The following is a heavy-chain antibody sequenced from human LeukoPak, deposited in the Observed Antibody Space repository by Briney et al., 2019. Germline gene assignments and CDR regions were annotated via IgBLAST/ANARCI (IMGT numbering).Heavy chain of an antibody. CDR1: GFTFSSYW. D-gene: IGHD3-3*01. CDR3: ARIERTSYYDFWSGYYTCFYFDY. V-gene: IGHV3-7*01. CDR2: IKQDGSEK. Sequence: SGGSLRLSCAASGFTFSSYWMSWVRQAPGKGLEWVANIKQDGSEKYYVDSVKGRFTISRDNAKNSLYLQMNSLRAEDTAVYYCARIERTSYYDFWSGYYTCFYFDYWGQGTLVTVSS. J-gene: IGHJ4*02.